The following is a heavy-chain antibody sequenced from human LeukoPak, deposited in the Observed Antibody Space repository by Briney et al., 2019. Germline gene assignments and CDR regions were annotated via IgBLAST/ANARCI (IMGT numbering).Heavy chain of an antibody. CDR2: ISGSGGST. D-gene: IGHD2-15*01. V-gene: IGHV3-23*01. CDR1: GFTFSSYA. CDR3: AKDLSTYRSPRYYFDY. Sequence: GGSLRLSCAASGFTFSSYAMSWVRQAPGKGLEWVSAISGSGGSTYYADSVKGRFTISRDNSKNTLYRQMNSLRAEDAAVYYCAKDLSTYRSPRYYFDYWGQGTLVTVSS. J-gene: IGHJ4*02.